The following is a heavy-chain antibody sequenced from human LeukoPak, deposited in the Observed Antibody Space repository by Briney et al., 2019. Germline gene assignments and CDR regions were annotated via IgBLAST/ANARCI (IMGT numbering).Heavy chain of an antibody. CDR1: GFTFSSYS. CDR2: ISSRSSYI. V-gene: IGHV3-21*01. J-gene: IGHJ4*02. D-gene: IGHD6-25*01. CDR3: AVDPRERRDY. Sequence: PGGSLRLSCAASGFTFSSYSMNWVRQAPGKGLEWVSSISSRSSYIYQADSTKGRFTISRDNAKNSLYLQMNNLRAEDTAIYYCAVDPRERRDYWGQGTLVNLSS.